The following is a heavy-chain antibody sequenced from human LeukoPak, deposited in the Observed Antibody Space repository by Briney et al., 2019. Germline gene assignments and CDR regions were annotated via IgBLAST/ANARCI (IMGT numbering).Heavy chain of an antibody. Sequence: PGGSLRLSCAASGFTFSSYGMHWVRQAPGKGLGWVAVISYDGSNKYYADSVKGRFTISRDNSKNTLYLQMNSLRAEDTAVYYCAKTSGLRLGELSTGPWGQGTLVTVSS. CDR3: AKTSGLRLGELSTGP. V-gene: IGHV3-30*18. CDR2: ISYDGSNK. J-gene: IGHJ5*02. D-gene: IGHD3-16*02. CDR1: GFTFSSYG.